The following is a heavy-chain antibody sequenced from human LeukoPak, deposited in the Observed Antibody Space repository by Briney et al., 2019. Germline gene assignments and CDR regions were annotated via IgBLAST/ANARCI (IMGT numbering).Heavy chain of an antibody. J-gene: IGHJ6*03. Sequence: PGGSLRLSCVDSGFTFGTHSMNWVRQAPGKGLEWVSYINGGGSPIYYANSVRGRFTISRDNAKNSLYLQMNSLRAEDTAVYYCARDYYGSGSYSLYYYYYMDVWGKGTTVTVSS. CDR2: INGGGSPI. CDR3: ARDYYGSGSYSLYYYYYMDV. D-gene: IGHD3-10*01. V-gene: IGHV3-48*01. CDR1: GFTFGTHS.